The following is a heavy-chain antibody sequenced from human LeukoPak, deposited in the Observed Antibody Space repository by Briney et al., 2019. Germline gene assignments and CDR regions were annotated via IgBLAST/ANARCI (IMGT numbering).Heavy chain of an antibody. Sequence: GASVKVSCKASGYTFTGYYMHWVRQAPGQGLEWMGWINPNSGGTNYAQKFQGRVTMTRDTSISTAYMELSSLRSEDTAVYYCARDYSYGYHFQHWGQGTLVTVSS. CDR2: INPNSGGT. V-gene: IGHV1-2*02. CDR1: GYTFTGYY. D-gene: IGHD5-18*01. J-gene: IGHJ1*01. CDR3: ARDYSYGYHFQH.